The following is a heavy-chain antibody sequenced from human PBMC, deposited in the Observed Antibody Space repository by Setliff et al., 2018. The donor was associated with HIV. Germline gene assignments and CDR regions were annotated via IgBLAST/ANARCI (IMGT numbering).Heavy chain of an antibody. CDR1: GYTFTGNSDYY. D-gene: IGHD6-19*01. Sequence: ASVKVSCKASGYTFTGNSDYYLHWVRQAPGQGPEWMGWINPYSGGTLYAQKFHGRVTMTRDTSVNTAYMELSSLRSEDTAVYYCATELFIVVAGHTPTFDYWGQGTLVTVSS. V-gene: IGHV1-2*02. CDR2: INPYSGGT. CDR3: ATELFIVVAGHTPTFDY. J-gene: IGHJ4*02.